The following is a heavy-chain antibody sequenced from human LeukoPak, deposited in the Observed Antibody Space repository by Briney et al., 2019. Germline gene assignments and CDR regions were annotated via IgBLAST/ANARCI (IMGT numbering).Heavy chain of an antibody. CDR2: ISSSSSYI. Sequence: GGSLRLSCAASGFTFSSYSMNWVRQAPGKGLEWVSSISSSSSYIYYADSVKGRFTISRDNSKNTLYLQMDSLRAEDTAVYYCAKELTYYYGSGKGDWGQGTLVTVSS. D-gene: IGHD3-10*01. V-gene: IGHV3-21*01. CDR3: AKELTYYYGSGKGD. J-gene: IGHJ4*02. CDR1: GFTFSSYS.